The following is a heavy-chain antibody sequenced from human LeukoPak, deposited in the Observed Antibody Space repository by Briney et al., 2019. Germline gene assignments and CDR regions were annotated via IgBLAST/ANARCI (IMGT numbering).Heavy chain of an antibody. CDR3: ARCSASMVRSGAFDI. Sequence: SETLSLTCTVSGGSISSYYWSWIRQPPGKGLEWIGYIYYSGSTNYNPSLKSRVTISVDTSKNQFSLKLSSVTAADTAVYYCARCSASMVRSGAFDIWGQGTMVTVSS. CDR1: GGSISSYY. J-gene: IGHJ3*02. CDR2: IYYSGST. D-gene: IGHD5-18*01. V-gene: IGHV4-59*01.